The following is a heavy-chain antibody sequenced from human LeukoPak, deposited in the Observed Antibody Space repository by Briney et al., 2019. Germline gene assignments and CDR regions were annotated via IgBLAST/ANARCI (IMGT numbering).Heavy chain of an antibody. CDR1: GDTCTGYG. V-gene: IGHV1-18*04. D-gene: IGHD3-10*01. J-gene: IGHJ4*02. CDR2: ISAYNGTT. Sequence: ASAMVSCKASGDTCTGYGFSWVRQAPGQGLEWMGWISAYNGTTNYAQKLQGRVTMTTDTSTSTAYMELRSLRSDDTAVYYCARESRYYGSGSFDYWGQGTLVTVSS. CDR3: ARESRYYGSGSFDY.